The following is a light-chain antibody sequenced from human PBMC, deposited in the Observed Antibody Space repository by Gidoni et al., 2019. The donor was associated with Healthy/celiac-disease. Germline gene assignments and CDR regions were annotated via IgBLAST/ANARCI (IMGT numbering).Light chain of an antibody. CDR3: QQYGSSPMCS. CDR1: QSVSSSY. CDR2: GAS. J-gene: IGKJ2*04. Sequence: EIVLTQSPGTLSLSPGERATLSCRASQSVSSSYLAWYQQTPGPAPRLLIYGASSRATGIPDRFSGSGSGTDFTLTIRRLEPEDFAVYYCQQYGSSPMCSFGQGTKLEIK. V-gene: IGKV3-20*01.